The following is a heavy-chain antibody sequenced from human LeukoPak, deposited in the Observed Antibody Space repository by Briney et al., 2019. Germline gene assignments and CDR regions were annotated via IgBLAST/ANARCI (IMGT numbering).Heavy chain of an antibody. CDR2: IYYSGST. V-gene: IGHV4-59*01. D-gene: IGHD2-2*01. Sequence: SETLSLTCTVSGGSISSYYWSWIRQPPGKGLEWIGYIYYSGSTNYNPSLKSRVTISVDTSKNQFSLKLSSVTAADTAVYYCARVLGYCSSTSCSYYYYYGMDVWGQGTTVTVSS. J-gene: IGHJ6*02. CDR1: GGSISSYY. CDR3: ARVLGYCSSTSCSYYYYYGMDV.